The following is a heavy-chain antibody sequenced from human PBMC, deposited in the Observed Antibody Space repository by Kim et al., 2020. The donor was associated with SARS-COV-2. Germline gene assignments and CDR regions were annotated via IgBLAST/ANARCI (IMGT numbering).Heavy chain of an antibody. CDR1: GYIFRNYG. D-gene: IGHD2-21*01. V-gene: IGHV1-18*01. Sequence: ASVKVSCQASGYIFRNYGITWVRQAPGQGLEWMGWISGFNGNTNYAQKFRDRVTMTTDTSTATAYLELKSPRSDDTAAYYCARKFHLRGGKFDSWGQGTL. CDR3: ARKFHLRGGKFDS. CDR2: ISGFNGNT. J-gene: IGHJ4*02.